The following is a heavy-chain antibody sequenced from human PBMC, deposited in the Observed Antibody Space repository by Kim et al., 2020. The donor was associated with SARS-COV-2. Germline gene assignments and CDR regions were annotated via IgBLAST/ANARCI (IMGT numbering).Heavy chain of an antibody. CDR1: GDSISSSY. CDR3: VKEDFRATWFFDL. CDR2: IYYTGTI. J-gene: IGHJ2*01. V-gene: IGHV4-4*07. Sequence: SETLSLSCIVSGDSISSSYWSWIRQPAGKGLEWIGRIYYTGTINYNPSLKSRVTLSLDKSKNQVSLMVSSVTAADTALYYCVKEDFRATWFFDLWGRGTLVTVSS.